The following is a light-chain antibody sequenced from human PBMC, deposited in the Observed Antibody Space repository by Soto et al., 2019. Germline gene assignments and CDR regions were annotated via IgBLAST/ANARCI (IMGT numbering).Light chain of an antibody. J-gene: IGKJ1*01. CDR2: AAS. CDR3: HQYGNSPWT. CDR1: QSVTNNY. V-gene: IGKV3-20*01. Sequence: ETVLTQSPGTLSLSPGKRATLSCRASQSVTNNYLAWYQQKPGQAPRVLIYAASNRATGIPDKFSGVASGTDFTLTISSLEPEDFAVYYCHQYGNSPWTLGQGTRVEIK.